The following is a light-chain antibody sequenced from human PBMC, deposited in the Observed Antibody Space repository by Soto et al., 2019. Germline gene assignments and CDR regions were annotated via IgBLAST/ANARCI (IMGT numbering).Light chain of an antibody. J-gene: IGKJ1*01. CDR1: QTVNSDY. CDR2: ATS. CDR3: HQFGYSPRT. Sequence: IRSTQSPGTLSLSPEETATLSCRASQTVNSDYLAWFQQRPGQAPRLLIFATSRRATDIPDRFSGSGSGTDFTLAIRCLEPEDFAVYYCHQFGYSPRTFGQGTKVDIK. V-gene: IGKV3-20*01.